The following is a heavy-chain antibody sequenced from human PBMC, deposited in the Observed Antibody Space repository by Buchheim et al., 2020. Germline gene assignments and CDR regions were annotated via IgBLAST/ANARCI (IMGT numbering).Heavy chain of an antibody. V-gene: IGHV2-5*02. Sequence: QIPLKESGPTLVKPTQTLTLTCTFSGFSLSTSGVGVGWIRQPPGKALEWLALIYCDDDKRYSPSLKSRLTITNDTSNNQEVLTMTNMDPVDTATYYCAHTGVLFRGELQYYFDYWGQGTL. CDR2: IYCDDDK. J-gene: IGHJ4*02. D-gene: IGHD3-10*01. CDR3: AHTGVLFRGELQYYFDY. CDR1: GFSLSTSGVG.